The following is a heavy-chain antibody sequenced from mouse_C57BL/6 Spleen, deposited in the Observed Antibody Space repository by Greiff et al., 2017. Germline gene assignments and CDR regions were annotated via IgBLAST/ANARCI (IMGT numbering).Heavy chain of an antibody. V-gene: IGHV1-52*01. CDR1: GYTFTSYW. CDR2: IDPSDSET. J-gene: IGHJ4*01. CDR3: ARDYGSSFYAMDY. D-gene: IGHD1-1*01. Sequence: QVQLQQSGAELVRPGSSVKLSCKASGYTFTSYWMNWVKQRPIQGLEWIGNIDPSDSETHYNQKFKDKAILTVDKSSSTAYMRLSSLTSEDSAVYYCARDYGSSFYAMDYWGKGTSVTVSS.